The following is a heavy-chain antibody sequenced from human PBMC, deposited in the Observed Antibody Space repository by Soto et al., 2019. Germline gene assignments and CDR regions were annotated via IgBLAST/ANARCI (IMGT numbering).Heavy chain of an antibody. CDR2: ISSSSSYI. D-gene: IGHD6-6*01. V-gene: IGHV3-21*01. Sequence: EVQLVESGGGLVKPGGSLRLSCAASGFTFSSYSMNWVRQAPGKGLEWVSSISSSSSYIYYADSVKGRFTISRDNAKNSLYLQMNSLRAEDTAVYYCASDHPHYSSSPRYWFDPWGQGTLVTVSS. J-gene: IGHJ5*02. CDR1: GFTFSSYS. CDR3: ASDHPHYSSSPRYWFDP.